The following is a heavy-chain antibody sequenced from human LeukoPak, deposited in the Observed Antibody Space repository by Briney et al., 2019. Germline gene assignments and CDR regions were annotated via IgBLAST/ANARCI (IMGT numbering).Heavy chain of an antibody. CDR2: IYPGDSDT. CDR3: ARRDRYYYDSSGCYPSDAFDI. J-gene: IGHJ3*02. CDR1: GYSFTSYW. V-gene: IGHV5-51*01. Sequence: GESLKISCKGSGYSFTSYWIGWVRQMPGKGLEWMGIIYPGDSDTRYSPSFQGQVTISADKSISTAYLQWSSLKASDTAMYYCARRDRYYYDSSGCYPSDAFDIWGQGTMVTVSS. D-gene: IGHD3-22*01.